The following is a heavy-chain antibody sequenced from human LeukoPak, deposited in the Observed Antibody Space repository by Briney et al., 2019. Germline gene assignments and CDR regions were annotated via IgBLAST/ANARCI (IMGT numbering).Heavy chain of an antibody. V-gene: IGHV3-7*01. Sequence: GGSLRLSCAASGFTFSSYWMSWVRQAPGKGLEWVANIKQDGSEKYYVDSVKGRFTISRDNSKNTLYLQMNSLRAEDTAVYYCAKDQKAYDFWSGPIYYYCGMDVWGQGTTVTVSS. D-gene: IGHD3-3*01. CDR1: GFTFSSYW. J-gene: IGHJ6*02. CDR3: AKDQKAYDFWSGPIYYYCGMDV. CDR2: IKQDGSEK.